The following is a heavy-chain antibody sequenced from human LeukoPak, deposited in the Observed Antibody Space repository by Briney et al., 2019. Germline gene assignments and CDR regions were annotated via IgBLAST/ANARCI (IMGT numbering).Heavy chain of an antibody. Sequence: GGSLRLSCAASGFTFSSYAMSWVRQAPGKGLEWVSGISASGGSTYYAESVRGRFTISRDNSKNTLYLQMNSLRAEDTAVYFWAKPRAGWFGEKSDWGQGTLVTVSS. CDR1: GFTFSSYA. V-gene: IGHV3-23*01. CDR3: AKPRAGWFGEKSD. D-gene: IGHD3-10*01. J-gene: IGHJ4*02. CDR2: ISASGGST.